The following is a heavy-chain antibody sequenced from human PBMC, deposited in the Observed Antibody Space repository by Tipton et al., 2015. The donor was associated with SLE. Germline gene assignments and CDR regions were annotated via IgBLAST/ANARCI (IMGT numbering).Heavy chain of an antibody. Sequence: SLRLSCAASGFTFSSYAMHWVRQAPGKGLEWVAVISYDGSNKYYADSVKGRFTISRDNSKNSLYLQMNSLRAEDTAVYYCARDTTPYYYDSSGSFDYWGQGTLVTVSS. CDR2: ISYDGSNK. CDR3: ARDTTPYYYDSSGSFDY. CDR1: GFTFSSYA. D-gene: IGHD3-22*01. V-gene: IGHV3-30-3*01. J-gene: IGHJ4*02.